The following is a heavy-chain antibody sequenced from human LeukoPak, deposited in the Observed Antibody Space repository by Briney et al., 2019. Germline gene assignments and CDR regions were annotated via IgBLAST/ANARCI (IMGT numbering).Heavy chain of an antibody. CDR3: ARMRSYCSGGSCPKAHTFDI. J-gene: IGHJ3*02. CDR1: GFTFSSYS. D-gene: IGHD2-15*01. CDR2: ISSSSSYI. V-gene: IGHV3-21*01. Sequence: PGGSLRLSCAASGFTFSSYSMNWVRQAPGKGLEWVSSISSSSSYIYYADSVKGRFTISRDNAKNSLYLQMNSLRAEDTAVYYCARMRSYCSGGSCPKAHTFDIWGQGTMVTVSS.